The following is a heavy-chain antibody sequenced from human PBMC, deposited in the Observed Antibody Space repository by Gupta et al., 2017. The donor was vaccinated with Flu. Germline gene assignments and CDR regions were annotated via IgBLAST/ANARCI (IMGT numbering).Heavy chain of an antibody. Sequence: PGKGLEWVAVISYDGSNKYYADSVKGRFTISRDKSKNTLYLQMNSLRAEDTAVYYCASTTSHVLRFLEWSLRFYYYYMDVWGKGTTVTVSS. D-gene: IGHD3-3*01. J-gene: IGHJ6*03. V-gene: IGHV3-30-3*01. CDR2: ISYDGSNK. CDR3: ASTTSHVLRFLEWSLRFYYYYMDV.